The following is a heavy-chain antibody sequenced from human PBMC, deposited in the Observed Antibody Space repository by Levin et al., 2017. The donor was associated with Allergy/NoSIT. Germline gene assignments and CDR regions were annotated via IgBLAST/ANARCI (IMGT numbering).Heavy chain of an antibody. CDR2: IRSKGSGETR. V-gene: IGHV3-15*03. CDR3: VADVAEAGKGELDH. J-gene: IGHJ4*02. CDR1: GGKGEGEG. Sequence: GGSLRLSWEKEGGKGEGEGRRGGGGERGKGLEWVGRIRSKGSGETRDYAAPVQGRFTVLRDDSKDMVYLEMTSLKAEDTAVYFCVADVAEAGKGELDHWGQGTLVTVSS. D-gene: IGHD6-19*01.